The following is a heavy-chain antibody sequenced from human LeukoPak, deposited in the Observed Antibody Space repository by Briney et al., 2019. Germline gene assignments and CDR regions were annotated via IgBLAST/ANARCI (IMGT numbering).Heavy chain of an antibody. J-gene: IGHJ6*03. CDR1: GVSISSYY. CDR2: IYTSGST. V-gene: IGHV4-4*07. Sequence: SETLSLTCTVSGVSISSYYWSWIRQPAGKGLEWIGRIYTSGSTNYNPSLKSRVTMSVDTSKNQFSLKLSSVTAADTAVYYCARDRRYYDSSGYSVFTYYYYYMDVWGKGTTVTISS. CDR3: ARDRRYYDSSGYSVFTYYYYYMDV. D-gene: IGHD3-22*01.